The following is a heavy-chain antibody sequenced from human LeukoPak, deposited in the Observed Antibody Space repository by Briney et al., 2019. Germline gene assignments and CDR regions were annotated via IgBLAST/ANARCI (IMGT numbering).Heavy chain of an antibody. D-gene: IGHD3-10*01. V-gene: IGHV4-59*13. CDR1: GFTFSSYS. J-gene: IGHJ6*03. Sequence: KTGGSLRLSCAASGFTFSSYSMNWVRHPPAQGLERSGYIYNSGSTNYNPALKSRVTISVDTSKNQFSLKLSSVTAADTAVYYCARGRSSMVRGYYYYYMDVWGKGTTVTISS. CDR2: IYNSGST. CDR3: ARGRSSMVRGYYYYYMDV.